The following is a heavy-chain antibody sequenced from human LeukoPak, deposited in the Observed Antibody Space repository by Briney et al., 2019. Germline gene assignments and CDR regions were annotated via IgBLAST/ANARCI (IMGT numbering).Heavy chain of an antibody. V-gene: IGHV1-2*02. CDR2: ITPNSGCT. Sequence: CLDFIGWITPNSGCTNYAQNLQCMVTMTRVTSISTAYMELSRLESDDTAVYYCARESTFDIWGQGTMVTVSS. J-gene: IGHJ3*02. CDR3: ARESTFDI.